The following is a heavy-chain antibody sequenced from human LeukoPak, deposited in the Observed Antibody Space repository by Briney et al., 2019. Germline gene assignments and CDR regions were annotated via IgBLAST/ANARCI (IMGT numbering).Heavy chain of an antibody. V-gene: IGHV3-7*01. J-gene: IGHJ4*02. CDR2: MNQDGSEK. D-gene: IGHD1-26*01. CDR1: GFTFSSYA. Sequence: GGSLRLSCAASGFTFSSYAMSWVRQAPGKGLEWVANMNQDGSEKYYVDSVKGRFTISRDNAKNSLYLRMNNLRAEDTAVYYCARGGELLRPADYWGQGTLVTVSS. CDR3: ARGGELLRPADY.